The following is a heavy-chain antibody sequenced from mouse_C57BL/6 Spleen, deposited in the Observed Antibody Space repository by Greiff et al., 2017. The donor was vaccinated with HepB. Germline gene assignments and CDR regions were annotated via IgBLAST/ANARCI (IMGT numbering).Heavy chain of an antibody. D-gene: IGHD2-4*01. J-gene: IGHJ4*01. CDR3: ARHEEPSYYDYDDYAMDY. CDR2: FYPGSGSI. Sequence: SGAELVKPGAPVKLSCKASGYTFTEYTIHWVKQRSGQGLEWIGWFYPGSGSIKYNEKFKDKATLTADKSSSTVYMELSRLTSEDSAVYFCARHEEPSYYDYDDYAMDYWGQGTSVTVSS. CDR1: GYTFTEYT. V-gene: IGHV1-62-2*01.